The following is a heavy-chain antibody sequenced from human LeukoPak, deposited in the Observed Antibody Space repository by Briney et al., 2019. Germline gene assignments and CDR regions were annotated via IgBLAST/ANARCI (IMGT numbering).Heavy chain of an antibody. CDR2: ISSSSSYI. CDR3: ARWYCSSTSCYLDYYYGMDV. J-gene: IGHJ6*02. CDR1: GFTFSSYS. V-gene: IGHV3-21*01. Sequence: PGGSLRLSCAASGFTFSSYSMNWVRQAPGKGLEWVSSISSSSSYIYYADSVKGRFTISRDNAKNSLYLQMNSLRAEDTAVYYCARWYCSSTSCYLDYYYGMDVWGQGTTVTVSS. D-gene: IGHD2-2*01.